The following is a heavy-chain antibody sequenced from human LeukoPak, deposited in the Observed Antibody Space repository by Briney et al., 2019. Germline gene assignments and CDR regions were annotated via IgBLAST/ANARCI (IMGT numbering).Heavy chain of an antibody. CDR1: GGSFSGYY. CDR3: ARRFYYDILTGYSN. D-gene: IGHD3-9*01. CDR2: INHSGST. V-gene: IGHV4-34*01. Sequence: SETLSLTCAVYGGSFSGYYWSWIRQPPGKGLEWIGEINHSGSTNYNPSLKSRVTISVDTPKNQFSLKLSSVTAADTAVYYCARRFYYDILTGYSNWGQGTLVTVSS. J-gene: IGHJ4*02.